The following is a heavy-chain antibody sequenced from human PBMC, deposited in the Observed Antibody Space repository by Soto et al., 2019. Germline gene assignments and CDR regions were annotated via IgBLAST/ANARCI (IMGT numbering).Heavy chain of an antibody. Sequence: GGSLRLSCAASGFTFSSYWMSWVRQAPGKGLEWVANIKQDGSEKYYVDSVKGRFTISRDNAKNSLYLQMNSLRAEDTAVYHCARDLYYYDSSGYLESRGAFDIWGQGTMVTVSS. CDR3: ARDLYYYDSSGYLESRGAFDI. D-gene: IGHD3-22*01. V-gene: IGHV3-7*03. CDR2: IKQDGSEK. J-gene: IGHJ3*02. CDR1: GFTFSSYW.